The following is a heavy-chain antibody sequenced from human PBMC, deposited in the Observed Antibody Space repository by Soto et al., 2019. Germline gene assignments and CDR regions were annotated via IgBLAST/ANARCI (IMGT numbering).Heavy chain of an antibody. CDR2: ISYDGSNK. CDR1: GFTFSSYG. D-gene: IGHD3-10*01. V-gene: IGHV3-30*18. Sequence: QVQLVESGGGVVQPGRSLRLSCAASGFTFSSYGMHWVRQAPGKGLEWVAVISYDGSNKYYADSVKGRFTISRDNSKNPLYLQMESLRAEDTAVYYCAKVHYGSGSYADYWGQGTLVTVSS. CDR3: AKVHYGSGSYADY. J-gene: IGHJ4*02.